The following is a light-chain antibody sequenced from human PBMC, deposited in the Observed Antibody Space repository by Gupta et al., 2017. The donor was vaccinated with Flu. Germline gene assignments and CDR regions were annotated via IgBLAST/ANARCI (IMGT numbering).Light chain of an antibody. Sequence: PSTLSASVGDRVTITCRASPSSSGWWVGYQQKTGKDTKLLIYKASSLQSGVPSRSSGSGSGTEGASTSSSLQPDDVATDYCKQDDEYLLAFGHGTRVETK. J-gene: IGKJ1*01. CDR3: KQDDEYLLA. CDR1: PSSSGW. V-gene: IGKV1-5*03. CDR2: KAS.